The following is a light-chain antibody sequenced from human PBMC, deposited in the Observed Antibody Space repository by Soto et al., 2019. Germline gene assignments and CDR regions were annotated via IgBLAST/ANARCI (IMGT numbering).Light chain of an antibody. Sequence: EIVLTQSPATLSLSPGERVTLSCRASQSVSRYLAWYQQKAGQAPRLLIYDASNMATGIPARFSGSGSGTDFTLTISSLEPEDFAVYYCQQRSDWPPLYTFGQGTKLEIK. J-gene: IGKJ2*01. CDR3: QQRSDWPPLYT. V-gene: IGKV3-11*01. CDR1: QSVSRY. CDR2: DAS.